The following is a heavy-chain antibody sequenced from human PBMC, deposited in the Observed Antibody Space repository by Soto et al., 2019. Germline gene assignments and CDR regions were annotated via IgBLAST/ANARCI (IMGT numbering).Heavy chain of an antibody. J-gene: IGHJ4*02. CDR3: ARGSGLTYFDY. CDR1: GYTFTSYA. Sequence: QVQLVQSGAEVKKPGASVKVSCKASGYTFTSYAMHWVRQAPGQRLEWMGWINAGNGNTKYSQKFKGRVTITRDKSASTAYMELSSLRSEDTAVYYCARGSGLTYFDYWGQGTLVTVSS. D-gene: IGHD3-10*01. V-gene: IGHV1-3*01. CDR2: INAGNGNT.